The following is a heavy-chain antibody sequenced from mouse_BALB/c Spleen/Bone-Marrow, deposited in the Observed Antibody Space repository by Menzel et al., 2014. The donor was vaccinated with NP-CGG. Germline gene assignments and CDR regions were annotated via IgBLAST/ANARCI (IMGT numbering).Heavy chain of an antibody. CDR2: IRYSDST. D-gene: IGHD5-1*01. Sequence: EVQGVESGPDLVKPSQSLSLTCSVTGYSITSGYNWHWIRQIPGNKLEWMGYIRYSDSTNYNPSLKSRISITRDTSKNQFFLQLNSVTTEDTATYYCARGTYGAMDYWGQGTSVTVSS. V-gene: IGHV3-1*02. J-gene: IGHJ4*01. CDR3: ARGTYGAMDY. CDR1: GYSITSGYN.